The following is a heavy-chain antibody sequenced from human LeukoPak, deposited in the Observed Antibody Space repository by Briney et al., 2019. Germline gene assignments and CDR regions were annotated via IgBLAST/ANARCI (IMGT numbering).Heavy chain of an antibody. Sequence: SQTLSLTCTVSGGSSGSGSYDWNWIRQPAGKGVEWIGRICTSGSTNYSPSLNTRVTISTDTSTNEFSLELSSVPPAHTAVYYCASPNIYRRGGTCCSVGDYYGMNVCGQATTVTVYS. D-gene: IGHD2-15*01. J-gene: IGHJ6*01. CDR3: ASPNIYRRGGTCCSVGDYYGMNV. CDR2: ICTSGST. V-gene: IGHV4-61*02. CDR1: GGSSGSGSYD.